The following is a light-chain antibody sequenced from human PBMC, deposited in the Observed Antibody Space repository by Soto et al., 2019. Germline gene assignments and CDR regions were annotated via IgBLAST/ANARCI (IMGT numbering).Light chain of an antibody. J-gene: IGKJ1*01. Sequence: DIQMTQSPSTLSASVGDIVTITCRASQSISSWLAWYQQKPGKAPKLLIYKASSLEIGVPSRFSGSGSGTEFTLTISSLQPDDFATDYCQQYNSMGKFGQWTKVEIK. CDR3: QQYNSMGK. CDR2: KAS. V-gene: IGKV1-5*03. CDR1: QSISSW.